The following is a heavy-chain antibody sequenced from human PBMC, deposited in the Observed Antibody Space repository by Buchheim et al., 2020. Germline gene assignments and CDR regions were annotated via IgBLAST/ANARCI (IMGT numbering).Heavy chain of an antibody. Sequence: QVQLVKSGGGVVQPGRSLRLSCAASGFTFSSYGMHWVRQAPGKGLEWVAVISYDGSNKYYADSVKGRFTISRDNSKNTLYLQMNSLRAEDTAVYYCAKTPIWDFWSGFDYWGQGTL. CDR2: ISYDGSNK. CDR1: GFTFSSYG. J-gene: IGHJ4*02. V-gene: IGHV3-30*18. D-gene: IGHD3-3*01. CDR3: AKTPIWDFWSGFDY.